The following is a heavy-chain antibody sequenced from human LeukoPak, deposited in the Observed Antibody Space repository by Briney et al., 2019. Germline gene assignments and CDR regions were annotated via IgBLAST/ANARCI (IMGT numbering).Heavy chain of an antibody. Sequence: SQTLSLTCTVSGGSISSSGYFWSWIRHHPGKGLEWIGYIYYSGSTYYNPSLKSRVSISLDTSQNQFSLQLSSVTAADTAMYYCARSDTTLFDYWGQGNLVTVSS. CDR3: ARSDTTLFDY. CDR1: GGSISSSGYF. J-gene: IGHJ4*02. D-gene: IGHD1-1*01. CDR2: IYYSGST. V-gene: IGHV4-31*03.